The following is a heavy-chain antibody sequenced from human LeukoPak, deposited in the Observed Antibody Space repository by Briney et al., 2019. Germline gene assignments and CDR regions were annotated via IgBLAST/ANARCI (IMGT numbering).Heavy chain of an antibody. CDR3: ARDRGPFDY. CDR1: GFTFSSYA. J-gene: IGHJ4*02. Sequence: PGGSLRLSCAASGFTFSSYAMHWVRQAPGKGLEWVAVISYDGSNKYYADSVKGRFTISRDKSKNTLYLQMNSLRAEDTAVYYCARDRGPFDYWGQGTLVTVSS. CDR2: ISYDGSNK. V-gene: IGHV3-30-3*01.